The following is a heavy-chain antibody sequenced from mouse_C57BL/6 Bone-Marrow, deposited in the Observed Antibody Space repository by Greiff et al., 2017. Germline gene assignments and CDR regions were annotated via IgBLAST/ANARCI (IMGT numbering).Heavy chain of an antibody. Sequence: QVQLKQPGAELVKPGASVKLSCKASGYTFTSYWMHWVKQRPGRGREWIGRIDPNSGGTKYNEKFKSKATLTVDKPSSTAYMQLSSLTSEDSAVYYCAHGNYFYWYFAVWGTGTTVTVSS. CDR1: GYTFTSYW. D-gene: IGHD2-1*01. CDR3: AHGNYFYWYFAV. J-gene: IGHJ1*03. V-gene: IGHV1-72*01. CDR2: IDPNSGGT.